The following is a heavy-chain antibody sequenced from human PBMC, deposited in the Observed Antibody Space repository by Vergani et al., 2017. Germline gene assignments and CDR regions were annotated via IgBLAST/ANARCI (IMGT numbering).Heavy chain of an antibody. Sequence: QVQLQESGPGLVTPSQTLSLTCTVSGGSISSGSYYWSWIRQPAGKGLEWIGRIYTSGSTNYNPSLKSRVTISVDTSKNQFSLKLSSVTAADTAVYYCAREDGDYTNWFDPWGQGTLVTVSS. D-gene: IGHD4-17*01. J-gene: IGHJ5*02. CDR2: IYTSGST. CDR3: AREDGDYTNWFDP. V-gene: IGHV4-61*02. CDR1: GGSISSGSYY.